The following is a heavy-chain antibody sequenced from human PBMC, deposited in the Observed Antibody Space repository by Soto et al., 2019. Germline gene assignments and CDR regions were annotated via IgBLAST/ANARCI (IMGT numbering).Heavy chain of an antibody. D-gene: IGHD1-1*01. CDR2: IVPIIGRT. V-gene: IGHV1-69*02. Sequence: QVQLVQSGAEVKKPGSSVKVSCRGSGDAFSRYPVSWVRQAPGQGLEWMGLIVPIIGRTDYALRFQGRVSLTADRSTNTVYMELTGLTSGDTAVYYCASPESSTITWGQGTRVTVSS. J-gene: IGHJ4*02. CDR1: GDAFSRYP. CDR3: ASPESSTIT.